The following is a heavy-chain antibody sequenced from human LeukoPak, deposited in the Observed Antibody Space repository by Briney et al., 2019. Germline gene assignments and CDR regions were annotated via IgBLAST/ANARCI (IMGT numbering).Heavy chain of an antibody. Sequence: SVKVSCKASGGTFSSYAISWVRQAPGQGLEWMGRIIPIFGTANYAQKFQGRVTITTGESTSTAYMELSSLRSEDTAVYYCARENYYDSSGYYLDYWGQGTLVTVSS. CDR2: IIPIFGTA. J-gene: IGHJ4*02. D-gene: IGHD3-22*01. CDR3: ARENYYDSSGYYLDY. V-gene: IGHV1-69*05. CDR1: GGTFSSYA.